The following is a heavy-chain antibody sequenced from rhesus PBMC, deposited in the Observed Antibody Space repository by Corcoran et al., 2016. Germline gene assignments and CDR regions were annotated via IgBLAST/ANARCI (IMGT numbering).Heavy chain of an antibody. D-gene: IGHD2-39*02. CDR1: GYTVTDEY. CDR3: ATEGYCSGGVCYYGLDS. J-gene: IGHJ6*01. CDR2: VDPEDGEA. V-gene: IGHV1-111*02. Sequence: EVQVVQSGDEVKKPGAAVKISCKASGYTVTDEYLQWGRQAAGKGLEWIGRVDPEDGEAIHAQKFQDIVTITADTSTDTAYMELSSLRSEDTAVYYCATEGYCSGGVCYYGLDSWGQGVVVTVSS.